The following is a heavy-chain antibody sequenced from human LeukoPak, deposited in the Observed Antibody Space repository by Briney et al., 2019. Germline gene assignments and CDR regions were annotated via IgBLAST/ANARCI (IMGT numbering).Heavy chain of an antibody. V-gene: IGHV4-34*01. CDR3: ARGPPSITVFGVVIKNWFDP. D-gene: IGHD3-3*01. J-gene: IGHJ5*02. Sequence: SETLSLTCAVYGGSFSGYYWSWIRQSPGKGLEWIGETNHTGSTNYNPSLKSRVTISVDTSKNQFSLNLSSVTATDTAVYYCARGPPSITVFGVVIKNWFDPWGQGTLVTVSS. CDR1: GGSFSGYY. CDR2: TNHTGST.